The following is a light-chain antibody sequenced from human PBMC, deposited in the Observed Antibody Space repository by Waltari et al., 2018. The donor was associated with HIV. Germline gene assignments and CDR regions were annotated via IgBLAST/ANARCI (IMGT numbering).Light chain of an antibody. J-gene: IGLJ1*01. CDR1: SSDLGLYNL. CDR3: CSYAGDSNYV. V-gene: IGLV2-23*02. CDR2: EVN. Sequence: QSALTQPASVSGSLGQSISISCSGSSSDLGLYNLVSWYQVSPGKAPKLIIHEVNKRPSVGSVRFSGSKSGKTSSLTISGFQTEDEADYYCCSYAGDSNYVFGTGTKVTVL.